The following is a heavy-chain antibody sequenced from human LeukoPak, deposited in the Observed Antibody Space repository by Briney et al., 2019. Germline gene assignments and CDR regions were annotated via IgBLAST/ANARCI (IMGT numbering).Heavy chain of an antibody. D-gene: IGHD2-21*01. CDR1: GGSISSYY. V-gene: IGHV4-59*12. J-gene: IGHJ3*02. CDR3: ARDAAPYCDGDYYVFDI. CDR2: IYYSGST. Sequence: SETLSLTCTVSGGSISSYYWSWIRQPPGKGLEWIGYIYYSGSTNYNPSLKSRVTISVDTSKNQFSLQLNSVSPDDTAVYYCARDAAPYCDGDYYVFDIWGQGTMVTVSS.